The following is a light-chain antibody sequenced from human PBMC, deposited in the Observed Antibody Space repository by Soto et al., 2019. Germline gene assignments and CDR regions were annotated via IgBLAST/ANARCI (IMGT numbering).Light chain of an antibody. CDR1: SSDVGSYNL. Sequence: QSVLTQSASVSGSPGQSITISCTGTSSDVGSYNLVSWYQQHPGKAPKLMIYEGSKRPSGVSNRFSGSKSGNTASLTISGXXAEDEADYYCCSYXXXXXXVFGGGXXL. J-gene: IGLJ2*01. CDR3: CSYXXXXXXV. V-gene: IGLV2-23*01. CDR2: EGS.